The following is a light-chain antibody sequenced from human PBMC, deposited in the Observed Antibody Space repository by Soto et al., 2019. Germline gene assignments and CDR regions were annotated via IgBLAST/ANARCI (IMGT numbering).Light chain of an antibody. CDR2: AAS. V-gene: IGKV3-20*01. Sequence: EIVLTQSPATLSSSPGERATLSCRASQSVSSSHLAWYQHKPGQAPRLLIYAASSRATGSPDRFSGGGSGTDFTLTISRLGPEDFAVYHCQQYGSSPLITFGQGTRLEIK. J-gene: IGKJ5*01. CDR3: QQYGSSPLIT. CDR1: QSVSSSH.